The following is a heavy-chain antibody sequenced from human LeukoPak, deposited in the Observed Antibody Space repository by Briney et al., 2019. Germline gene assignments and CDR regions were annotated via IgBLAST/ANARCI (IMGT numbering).Heavy chain of an antibody. Sequence: PGGSLRLSCAASGFTFSSYSMNWVRQAPEKGLEWVSYISSSGTSIYYADSVRGRFTISRDNAKNSLFLQMNSLRAEDTAVYYCAKVPRGFTYYVIWSGNYLLDYWGQGTLGTLSS. V-gene: IGHV3-48*04. J-gene: IGHJ4*02. CDR2: ISSSGTSI. D-gene: IGHD3-9*01. CDR3: AKVPRGFTYYVIWSGNYLLDY. CDR1: GFTFSSYS.